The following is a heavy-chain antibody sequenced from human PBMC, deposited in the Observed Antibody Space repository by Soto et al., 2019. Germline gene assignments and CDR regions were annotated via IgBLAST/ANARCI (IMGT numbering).Heavy chain of an antibody. V-gene: IGHV4-4*07. CDR1: GDSFIPSY. CDR2: IHPSGKA. D-gene: IGHD6-19*01. Sequence: SETLSLTCAVSGDSFIPSYWTWIRQSTGKGMDCIGCIHPSGKANYSPSLRSRVTMSVDTSKNQFSLKLNSMTAADTAIYYCARVGGSVWNFGSWGQGILVTVSS. J-gene: IGHJ4*02. CDR3: ARVGGSVWNFGS.